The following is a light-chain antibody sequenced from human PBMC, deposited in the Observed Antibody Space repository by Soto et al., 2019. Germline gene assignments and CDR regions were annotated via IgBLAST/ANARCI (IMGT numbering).Light chain of an antibody. J-gene: IGKJ1*01. V-gene: IGKV1-5*01. CDR2: DAS. Sequence: DIQMTQSPSTLSASVGDRVTITCRASQSISSGLAWYQQKPGKAPKLLIYDASSLESGDPSRFSGSGSGTECTLTISSLQPDDVATYYCQQHNRDWTCGQGTKGEIK. CDR1: QSISSG. CDR3: QQHNRDWT.